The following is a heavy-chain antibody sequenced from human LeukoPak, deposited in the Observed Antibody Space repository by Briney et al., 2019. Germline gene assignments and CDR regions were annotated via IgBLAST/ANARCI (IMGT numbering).Heavy chain of an antibody. J-gene: IGHJ3*01. CDR3: AREGSSGQDWYAFDV. V-gene: IGHV1-2*02. CDR2: MYFNSGAT. CDR1: GFSFTVYY. D-gene: IGHD5-12*01. Sequence: VASVRVSCKASGFSFTVYYVQWLRQAPGQGREWVGWMYFNSGATRYAPKFQGRVTLTRDTSISTAYMELSSLRTDDTAMYYCAREGSSGQDWYAFDVWGQETLVTVSS.